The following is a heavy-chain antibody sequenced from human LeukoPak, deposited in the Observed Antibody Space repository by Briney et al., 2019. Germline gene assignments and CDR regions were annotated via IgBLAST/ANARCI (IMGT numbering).Heavy chain of an antibody. CDR1: GFTFSSYG. J-gene: IGHJ4*02. CDR2: IIGSGGAT. D-gene: IGHD6-13*01. Sequence: GGPLRLSCGTSGFTFSSYGRSWVRKPQGKGLEWASIIIGSGGATYYADSVKGRFTISRDNSKNTLYLQMNSLRAEDTAVYHCAKRVSTSGVYLAPDFDYWGQGNLVTVSS. V-gene: IGHV3-23*01. CDR3: AKRVSTSGVYLAPDFDY.